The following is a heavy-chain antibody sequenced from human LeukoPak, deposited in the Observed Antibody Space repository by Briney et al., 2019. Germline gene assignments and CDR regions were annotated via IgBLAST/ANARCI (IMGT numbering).Heavy chain of an antibody. V-gene: IGHV3-7*05. Sequence: GGSLRLSCAASGLTFSSSWMSWVRQAPGKGLEWVANINQGGSEKYYVDSVKGRCTISRDNAKNAPYLQMDSLRAEDTAVYYCARDRGCNYWGQGTLVTVSS. CDR3: ARDRGCNY. J-gene: IGHJ4*02. CDR2: INQGGSEK. CDR1: GLTFSSSW.